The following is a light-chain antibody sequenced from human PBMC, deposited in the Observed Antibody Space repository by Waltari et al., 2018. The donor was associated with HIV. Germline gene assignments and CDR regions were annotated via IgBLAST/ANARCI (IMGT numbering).Light chain of an antibody. CDR2: WAS. Sequence: DIVMTQSPNSLAVSLGERATINCRSSRTIVYSSDNRNCLAWYQQKPGQPPKVLIYWASTRPSRVPDRFSGSGSGTNFSLTISTLQPDDVALYYCQQYYSLGPTFGGGTKVEIK. V-gene: IGKV4-1*01. CDR1: RTIVYSSDNRNC. J-gene: IGKJ4*01. CDR3: QQYYSLGPT.